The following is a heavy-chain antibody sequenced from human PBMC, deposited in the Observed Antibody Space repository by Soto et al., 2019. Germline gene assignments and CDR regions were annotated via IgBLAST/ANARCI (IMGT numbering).Heavy chain of an antibody. J-gene: IGHJ3*02. D-gene: IGHD6-6*01. CDR3: AKDMASDSSSFDAFDI. CDR2: ISWNSGST. CDR1: GFTFDDYA. Sequence: TGGSLRLSCAASGFTFDDYAMHWVRQAPGKGLEWVSGISWNSGSTGYADSVKGRFTISRDNAKNSLYLQMNSLRAEDTALYYCAKDMASDSSSFDAFDIWGQGTMVTVSS. V-gene: IGHV3-9*01.